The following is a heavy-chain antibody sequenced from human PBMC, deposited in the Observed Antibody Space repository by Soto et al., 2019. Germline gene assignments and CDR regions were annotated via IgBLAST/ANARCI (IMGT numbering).Heavy chain of an antibody. D-gene: IGHD4-17*01. CDR1: GFTFSSYG. CDR2: ISYDGSNK. CDR3: AKDLRAVTTRGIFDY. V-gene: IGHV3-30*18. J-gene: IGHJ4*02. Sequence: PGGSLRLSCAASGFTFSSYGMHWVRQAPGKGLEWVAVISYDGSNKYYADSVKGRFTISRDNSKNTLYLQMNSLRAEDTAVYYCAKDLRAVTTRGIFDYWGQGTLVTVSS.